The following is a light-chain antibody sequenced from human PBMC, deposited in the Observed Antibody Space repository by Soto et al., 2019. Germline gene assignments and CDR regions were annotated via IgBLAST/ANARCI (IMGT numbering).Light chain of an antibody. CDR3: QSYDSSLLHVV. V-gene: IGLV6-57*02. CDR1: SGSIASNY. CDR2: EDN. J-gene: IGLJ2*01. Sequence: NFMLTQPHSVSESPGKTVTISCTGSSGSIASNYVQWYQQRPGSAPTTVIYEDNQRPSGVPDRFSGSIDSSSNSASLTISGLKTEDEADYYCQSYDSSLLHVVFGGGTKLTVL.